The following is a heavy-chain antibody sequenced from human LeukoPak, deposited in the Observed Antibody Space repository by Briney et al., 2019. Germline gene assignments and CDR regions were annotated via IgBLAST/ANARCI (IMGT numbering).Heavy chain of an antibody. Sequence: SETLSLTCTVSGGSISSYYWSWIRQPPGKGLEWIGYIYYSGSTNYNPSLKSRVIISVDMSKNQFSLKLSSVTAADTALYYCARMISSGSMAIVYWGQGTLVTVSS. CDR1: GGSISSYY. CDR3: ARMISSGSMAIVY. J-gene: IGHJ4*02. CDR2: IYYSGST. D-gene: IGHD6-19*01. V-gene: IGHV4-59*01.